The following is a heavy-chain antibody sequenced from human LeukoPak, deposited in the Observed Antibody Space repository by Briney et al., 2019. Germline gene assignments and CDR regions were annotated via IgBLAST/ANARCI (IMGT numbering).Heavy chain of an antibody. CDR2: ISSSSSTI. CDR1: GFTFSSYS. V-gene: IGHV3-48*04. D-gene: IGHD2-2*02. CDR3: AREEGVPAAIHGYYYYMDV. J-gene: IGHJ6*03. Sequence: GGSLRLSCAASGFTFSSYSMNWVRQAPGKGLEWVSYISSSSSTIYYADSVKGRFTISRDNAKNSLYLQMNSLRAEDTAVYYCAREEGVPAAIHGYYYYMDVWGKGTTVTVSS.